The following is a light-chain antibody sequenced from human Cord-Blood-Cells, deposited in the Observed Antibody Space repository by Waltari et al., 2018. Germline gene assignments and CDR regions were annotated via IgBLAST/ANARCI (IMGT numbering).Light chain of an antibody. J-gene: IGKJ2*03. Sequence: IVMTPSPPTLSASPGVRATYSCRASQSVSSNLAWYQQKPGQAPRLLIYGASTRATGIPARFSGSGSGTEFTLNISSLQSEDFAVYYCQQNNNWPPESFGQGTKLEIK. CDR2: GAS. V-gene: IGKV3-15*01. CDR1: QSVSSN. CDR3: QQNNNWPPES.